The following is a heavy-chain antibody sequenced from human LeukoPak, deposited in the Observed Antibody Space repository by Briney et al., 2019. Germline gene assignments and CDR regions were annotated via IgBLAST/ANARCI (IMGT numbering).Heavy chain of an antibody. J-gene: IGHJ3*02. CDR1: GFTFGDYA. CDR2: IRSKAYGGTT. D-gene: IGHD1-7*01. V-gene: IGHV3-49*04. CDR3: TRGELIADAFDI. Sequence: GRSLGLSCTASGFTFGDYAMSWVRQAPGKGLKWVGFIRSKAYGGTTEYAASVKGRFTISRDDSKSIAYLQMNSLKTEDTAVYYCTRGELIADAFDIWGQGTMVTVSS.